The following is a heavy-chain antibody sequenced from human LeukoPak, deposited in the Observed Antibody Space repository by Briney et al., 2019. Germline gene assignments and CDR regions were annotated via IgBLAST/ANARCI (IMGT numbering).Heavy chain of an antibody. V-gene: IGHV3-48*03. CDR2: ISSSGSTI. CDR1: GXTFSSYE. Sequence: GGSLRLSFAASGXTFSSYEMNWVRQAPGKGLEWVSYISSSGSTIYYADSVKGRFTISRDNAKNSLYLQMNSLRAEDTAVYYCVRDIPTTVVTPAGGAFDIWGQGTMVTVSS. J-gene: IGHJ3*02. CDR3: VRDIPTTVVTPAGGAFDI. D-gene: IGHD4-23*01.